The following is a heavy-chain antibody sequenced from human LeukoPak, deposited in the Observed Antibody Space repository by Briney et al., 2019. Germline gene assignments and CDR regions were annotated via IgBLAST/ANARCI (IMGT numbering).Heavy chain of an antibody. D-gene: IGHD3-10*01. CDR2: ISSSGSTI. Sequence: GGSLRLSCAASGFTVSSNYMSWVRQAPGKGLEWVSYISSSGSTIYYADSVKGRFTISRDNAKNSLYLQMNSLRAEDTAVYYCAREKLLWFGERKHGAFDIWGQGTMVTVSS. CDR1: GFTVSSNY. CDR3: AREKLLWFGERKHGAFDI. V-gene: IGHV3-11*01. J-gene: IGHJ3*02.